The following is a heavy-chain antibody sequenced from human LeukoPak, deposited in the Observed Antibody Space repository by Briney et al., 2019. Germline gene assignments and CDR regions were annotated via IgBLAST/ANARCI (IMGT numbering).Heavy chain of an antibody. V-gene: IGHV3-53*01. CDR2: IRSGGST. CDR3: AKDLGYDFWSGSPSFDY. Sequence: GGSLRLSCAASGFTVSSSYMTWVRQAPGKGLEWVSVIRSGGSTVYADSVKGRFTISRDNSKNTLYLQMNSLRAEDTAVYYCAKDLGYDFWSGSPSFDYWGQGTLVTVSS. D-gene: IGHD3-3*01. CDR1: GFTVSSSY. J-gene: IGHJ4*02.